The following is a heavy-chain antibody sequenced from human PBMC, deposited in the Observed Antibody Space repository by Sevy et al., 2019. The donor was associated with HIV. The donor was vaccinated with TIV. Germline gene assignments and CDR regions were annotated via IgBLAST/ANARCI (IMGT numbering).Heavy chain of an antibody. J-gene: IGHJ4*02. D-gene: IGHD5-12*01. CDR2: ISNSGDRT. V-gene: IGHV3-23*01. CDR3: AKDRGWDHVS. Sequence: GGSLRLSCAASGFTFSNYGMSWVRQAPGKGLEWVSGISNSGDRTYYGDSVKGRFTISRDNSKNTLSLQMNSLRAEDTAIYYCAKDRGWDHVSRGQGTLVTVSS. CDR1: GFTFSNYG.